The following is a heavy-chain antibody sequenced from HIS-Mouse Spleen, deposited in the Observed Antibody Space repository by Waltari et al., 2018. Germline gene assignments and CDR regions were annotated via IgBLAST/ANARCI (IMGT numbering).Heavy chain of an antibody. CDR2: IYYSGST. CDR1: GGSLSSSSYY. J-gene: IGHJ2*01. Sequence: QLQLQESGPGLVKPSETLSLTCTVSGGSLSSSSYYWGWRRQPPGKGLGWIGRIYYSGSTYYNPSLKSRVTISVDTSKNQFSLKLSSVTAADTAVYYCAREIPYSSSWYDWYFDLWGRGTLVTVSS. CDR3: AREIPYSSSWYDWYFDL. V-gene: IGHV4-39*07. D-gene: IGHD6-13*01.